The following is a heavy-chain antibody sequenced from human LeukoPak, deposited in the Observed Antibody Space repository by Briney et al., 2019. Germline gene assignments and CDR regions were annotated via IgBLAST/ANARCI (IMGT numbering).Heavy chain of an antibody. D-gene: IGHD3-22*01. V-gene: IGHV1-3*01. CDR3: ARFGYYYDSSGYYYYFDY. CDR1: GYTFTSYA. Sequence: ASVKVSCKASGYTFTSYAMHWVRQAPGQRLEWMGWINAGNGNTKYSQKFQGRVTITRDTSASTAYMELSSLRSEATAVYYCARFGYYYDSSGYYYYFDYWGQGTLVTVSS. J-gene: IGHJ4*02. CDR2: INAGNGNT.